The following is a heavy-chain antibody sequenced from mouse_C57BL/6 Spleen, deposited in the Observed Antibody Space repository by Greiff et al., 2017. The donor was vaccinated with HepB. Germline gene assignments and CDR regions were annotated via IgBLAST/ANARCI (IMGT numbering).Heavy chain of an antibody. CDR3: ASNCDVPYAMDY. V-gene: IGHV14-2*01. J-gene: IGHJ4*01. CDR1: GFNIKDYY. Sequence: VHVKQSGAELVKPGASVKLSCTASGFNIKDYYMHWVKQRTEQGLEWIGRIDPEDGETKYAPKFQGKATITADTSSNTAYLQLSSLTSEDTAVYYCASNCDVPYAMDYWGQGTSVTVSS. D-gene: IGHD4-1*01. CDR2: IDPEDGET.